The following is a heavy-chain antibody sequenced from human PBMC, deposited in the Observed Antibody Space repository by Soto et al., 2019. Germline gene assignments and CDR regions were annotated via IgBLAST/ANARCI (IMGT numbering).Heavy chain of an antibody. J-gene: IGHJ4*02. CDR1: GGSFSGYY. D-gene: IGHD3-22*01. CDR3: ARGFEISGYSVNYYDSSGYPDPFDY. V-gene: IGHV4-34*01. Sequence: PSETLSLTCAVYGGSFSGYYWSWIRQPPGKGLEWIGEINHSGSTNYNPSLKSRVTISVDTSKNQFSLKLSSVTAADTAVYYCARGFEISGYSVNYYDSSGYPDPFDYWGQGTLVTVSS. CDR2: INHSGST.